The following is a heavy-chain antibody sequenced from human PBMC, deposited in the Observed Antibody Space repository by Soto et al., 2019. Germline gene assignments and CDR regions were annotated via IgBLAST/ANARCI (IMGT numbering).Heavy chain of an antibody. Sequence: GGSLRLSCAASGFTFSSYAMSWVRQAPGKGLECVSAISGIGHSTYYADSVKGRFTISRDNSKNTLYLQMNSLRAEDTAVYYCAKRIMATIGHFDSWGQGTLVTVYS. D-gene: IGHD5-12*01. CDR1: GFTFSSYA. CDR2: ISGIGHST. CDR3: AKRIMATIGHFDS. J-gene: IGHJ4*02. V-gene: IGHV3-23*01.